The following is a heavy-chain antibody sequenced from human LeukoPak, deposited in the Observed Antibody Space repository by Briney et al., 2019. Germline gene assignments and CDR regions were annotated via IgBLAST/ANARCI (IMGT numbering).Heavy chain of an antibody. J-gene: IGHJ4*02. CDR2: INPNSGGT. D-gene: IGHD2-15*01. V-gene: IGHV1-2*02. CDR1: GYTFTGYY. CDR3: ARDPALAGYANHDY. Sequence: GASVKVSCKASGYTFTGYYMHWVRQAPGQVLEWMGWINPNSGGTNYAQKFQGRVTMTRDTSISTAYMELSRLRSDDTAVYYCARDPALAGYANHDYWGQGTLVTVSS.